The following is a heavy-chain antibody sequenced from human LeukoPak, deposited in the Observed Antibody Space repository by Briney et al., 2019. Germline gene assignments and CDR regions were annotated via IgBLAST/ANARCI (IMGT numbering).Heavy chain of an antibody. J-gene: IGHJ3*02. Sequence: ASVKVSYKASGYTFTSYGISWVRQAPGQGLEWMGWISAYNGNTNYAQKLQGRVTMTTDTSTSTAYMELRSLRSDDTAVYYCARDPGIAVAGPSDAFDIWGQGTMVTVSS. V-gene: IGHV1-18*01. CDR1: GYTFTSYG. CDR3: ARDPGIAVAGPSDAFDI. CDR2: ISAYNGNT. D-gene: IGHD6-19*01.